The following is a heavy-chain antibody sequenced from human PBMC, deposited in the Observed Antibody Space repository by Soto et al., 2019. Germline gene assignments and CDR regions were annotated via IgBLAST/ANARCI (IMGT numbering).Heavy chain of an antibody. CDR1: GFTFSNYA. D-gene: IGHD6-25*01. V-gene: IGHV3-23*01. J-gene: IGHJ4*02. CDR3: ARAIGADFFDY. CDR2: IIDSGVNT. Sequence: XGSLRLSCTASGFTFSNYAMSWVRQAPGMGLEWVSTIIDSGVNTFFGDSMKDRFTISRDNSKSTVYLQLNTVRAEDTAIYYCARAIGADFFDYWGKGTLVTVSS.